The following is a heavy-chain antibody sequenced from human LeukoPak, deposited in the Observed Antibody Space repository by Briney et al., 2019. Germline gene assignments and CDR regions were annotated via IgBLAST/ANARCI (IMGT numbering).Heavy chain of an antibody. Sequence: GGSLRLSCAASGFTFSSYAMSWVRQAPGKGLEWVAYIKQDGSEKYYVDSVKGRFTISRDNAKNSLYLQMNSLRAEDTAVYYCARAPYSGYDSYFDYWGQGTLVTVSS. CDR1: GFTFSSYA. D-gene: IGHD5-12*01. CDR3: ARAPYSGYDSYFDY. J-gene: IGHJ4*02. CDR2: IKQDGSEK. V-gene: IGHV3-7*04.